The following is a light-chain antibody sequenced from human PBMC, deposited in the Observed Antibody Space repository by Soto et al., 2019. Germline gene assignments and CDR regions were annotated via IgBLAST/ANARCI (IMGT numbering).Light chain of an antibody. CDR1: QSVSRY. CDR2: DAS. CDR3: QQRSNWPPMYT. J-gene: IGKJ2*01. Sequence: EIVLTQSPATLSLSPGERATLSCRASQSVSRYLAWYQQKPGQAPMLLIYDASNRATGIPARFSGSGSGTDFTLTISSLEPEDFAVYYCQQRSNWPPMYTFGQGTKREIK. V-gene: IGKV3-11*01.